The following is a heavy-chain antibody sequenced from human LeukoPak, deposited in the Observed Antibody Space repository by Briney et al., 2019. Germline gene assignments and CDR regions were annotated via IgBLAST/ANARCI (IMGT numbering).Heavy chain of an antibody. D-gene: IGHD3-3*01. Sequence: SETLSLTCTVSHSSINSGYYWGWIRQPPGKGLEWIASVYQSGSTYYNPSLKSRVTISVDTSKNQFSLRLSSVTAADTAVYYCARMNRGSIFGVAISHMDYWGQGTLVTVSS. CDR3: ARMNRGSIFGVAISHMDY. J-gene: IGHJ4*02. CDR1: HSSINSGYY. V-gene: IGHV4-38-2*02. CDR2: VYQSGST.